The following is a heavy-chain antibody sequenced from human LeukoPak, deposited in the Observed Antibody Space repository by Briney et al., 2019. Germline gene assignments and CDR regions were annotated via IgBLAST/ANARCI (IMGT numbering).Heavy chain of an antibody. CDR3: ARDSSSPYDFWSGYDY. D-gene: IGHD3-3*01. Sequence: KPSETLSLTCTVSGGSISSYYWSWIRQPPGKGLGWIGYIYYSGSTNYNPSLKSRVTISVDTSKNQFPLKLSSVTAADTAVYYCARDSSSPYDFWSGYDYWGQGTLVTVSS. V-gene: IGHV4-59*01. J-gene: IGHJ4*02. CDR2: IYYSGST. CDR1: GGSISSYY.